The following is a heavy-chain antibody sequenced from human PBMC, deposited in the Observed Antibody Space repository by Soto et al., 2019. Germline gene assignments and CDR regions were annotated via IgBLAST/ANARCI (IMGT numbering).Heavy chain of an antibody. V-gene: IGHV4-39*01. D-gene: IGHD2-21*02. Sequence: SETLSLTCTVSGGSISNSSYYWGWIRQPPGKGLEGIGSIYYSGSTHNNPSLKSRVTLSVDTSQNQFSLRLRSVTATDTAVYSCTRVGELVTAQGWFDPWGQGTLVTVSS. CDR1: GGSISNSSYY. J-gene: IGHJ5*02. CDR2: IYYSGST. CDR3: TRVGELVTAQGWFDP.